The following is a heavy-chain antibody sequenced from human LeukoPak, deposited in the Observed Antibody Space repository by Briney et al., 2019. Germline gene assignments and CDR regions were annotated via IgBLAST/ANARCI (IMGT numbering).Heavy chain of an antibody. V-gene: IGHV4-61*02. D-gene: IGHD3-22*01. CDR1: GGSISSGSYY. CDR2: IYTSGST. CDR3: ARWSYYDRFDY. J-gene: IGHJ4*02. Sequence: PSQTLSLTCTVSGGSISSGSYYWSWIRQPAGKGLEWIGRIYTSGSTNYNPSLKSRVTISVDTFKNQFSLKLSSVTAADTAVYYCARWSYYDRFDYWGQGTLVTVSS.